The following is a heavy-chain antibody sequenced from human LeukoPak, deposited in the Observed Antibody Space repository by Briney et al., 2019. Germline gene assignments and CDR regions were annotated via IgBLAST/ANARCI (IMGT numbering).Heavy chain of an antibody. CDR1: GGTFSSYA. D-gene: IGHD5-24*01. CDR3: AREMATRIPSTFDY. CDR2: IIPILGIA. Sequence: SVKVSCKASGGTFSSYAISWVRQAPGQGLEWMGRIIPILGIANYAQKFQGRVTITADKSTSTAYMELSSLRSEDTAVYYCAREMATRIPSTFDYWGQGTLVTVSS. V-gene: IGHV1-69*04. J-gene: IGHJ4*02.